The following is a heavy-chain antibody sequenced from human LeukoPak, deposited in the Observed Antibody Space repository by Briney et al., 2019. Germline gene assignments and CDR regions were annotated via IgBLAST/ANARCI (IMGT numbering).Heavy chain of an antibody. Sequence: GGSLRLSCEGSGFSFSSYWMHWVRQAPGKGLEWVSTLSGSGGGTYYADSVKGRFTISRDNSKNTLYVQMNSLRAEDTAIYYCAKDGSALWTIARPYYFDYWGQGTLVTVSS. CDR2: LSGSGGGT. V-gene: IGHV3-23*01. J-gene: IGHJ4*02. CDR1: GFSFSSYW. D-gene: IGHD5-24*01. CDR3: AKDGSALWTIARPYYFDY.